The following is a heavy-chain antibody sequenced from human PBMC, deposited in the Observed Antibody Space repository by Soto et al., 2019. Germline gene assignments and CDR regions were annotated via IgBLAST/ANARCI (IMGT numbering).Heavy chain of an antibody. Sequence: QVQLQQWGAGLLKPSETLSLTCAVYGGSFSGYYWSWIRQPPGKGLEWIGEINHSGSTNYNPSLKSRVTISVDTSKNQFSLKLSSVTAADTAVYYCARDPKNRLRWSPALDCWGQGTLVTVSS. CDR3: ARDPKNRLRWSPALDC. CDR1: GGSFSGYY. J-gene: IGHJ4*02. V-gene: IGHV4-34*01. CDR2: INHSGST. D-gene: IGHD4-17*01.